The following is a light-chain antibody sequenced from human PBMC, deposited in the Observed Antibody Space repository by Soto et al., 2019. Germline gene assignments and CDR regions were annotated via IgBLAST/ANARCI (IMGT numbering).Light chain of an antibody. Sequence: QSVLTQPPSVSGAPGQRVTISCTGSSSNIGAGYDVHWYQQLPGTAPKLLIYGNSNRPSGVPDRFSGSKSGTSASLAITGLQAEDEADYYCQSYDSSLHVVSGGGTKLTVL. CDR3: QSYDSSLHVV. CDR1: SSNIGAGYD. CDR2: GNS. J-gene: IGLJ2*01. V-gene: IGLV1-40*01.